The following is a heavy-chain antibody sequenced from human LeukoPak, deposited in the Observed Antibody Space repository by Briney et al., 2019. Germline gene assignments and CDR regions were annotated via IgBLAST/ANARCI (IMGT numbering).Heavy chain of an antibody. J-gene: IGHJ4*02. CDR3: ARAPAAAGTVDY. D-gene: IGHD6-13*01. Sequence: SETLSLTCAVYGGSFSGYYWTWIRQPPGKGLEWIGEINHSGSTNYNPSLKSRVAISVDTSEKQFSLNLNSVTAADTAVYYCARAPAAAGTVDYWGQGILVTVSS. CDR2: INHSGST. V-gene: IGHV4-34*01. CDR1: GGSFSGYY.